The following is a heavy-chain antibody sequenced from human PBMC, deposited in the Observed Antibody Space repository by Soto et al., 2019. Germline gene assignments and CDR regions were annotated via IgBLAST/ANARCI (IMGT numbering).Heavy chain of an antibody. J-gene: IGHJ4*02. V-gene: IGHV5-10-1*01. CDR3: ARQIYDSDTGPNFQYYFDS. CDR1: VYSFAGYW. Sequence: GESLKISCKGSVYSFAGYWITWVRQKPGKGLEWMGRIDPSDSQTYYSPSFRGHVTISVTKSIATVFLQWSSLRASDTAMYYCARQIYDSDTGPNFQYYFDSWGQGTPVTVSS. CDR2: IDPSDSQT. D-gene: IGHD3-22*01.